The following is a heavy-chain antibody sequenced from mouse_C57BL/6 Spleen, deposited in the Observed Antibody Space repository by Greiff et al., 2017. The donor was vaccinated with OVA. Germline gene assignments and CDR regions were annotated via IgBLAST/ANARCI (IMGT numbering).Heavy chain of an antibody. V-gene: IGHV3-6*01. Sequence: ESGPGLVKPSQSLSLTCSVTGYSITSGYYWNWIRQFPGNKLEWMGYISYDGSNNYNPSLKNRISITRDTSKNQFFLKLNSVTTEDTATYYCARDYCNYGGYFDVWGTGTTVTVSS. CDR3: ARDYCNYGGYFDV. CDR2: ISYDGSN. D-gene: IGHD2-1*01. CDR1: GYSITSGYY. J-gene: IGHJ1*03.